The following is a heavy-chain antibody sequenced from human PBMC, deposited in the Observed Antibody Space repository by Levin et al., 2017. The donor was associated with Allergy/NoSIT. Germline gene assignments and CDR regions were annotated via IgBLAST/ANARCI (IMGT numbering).Heavy chain of an antibody. J-gene: IGHJ4*02. V-gene: IGHV3-23*01. CDR2: IRGSDDST. CDR3: ATFDYSSYGYFFDY. Sequence: GGSLRLSCAVSGFNFNAYGMTWVRQAPGKGLEWVSTIRGSDDSTYYTDSVRGRFTTSRATSEDTLYLQLNSLRAEDTAVYYCATFDYSSYGYFFDYWGQGTLVTVSS. D-gene: IGHD4-11*01. CDR1: GFNFNAYG.